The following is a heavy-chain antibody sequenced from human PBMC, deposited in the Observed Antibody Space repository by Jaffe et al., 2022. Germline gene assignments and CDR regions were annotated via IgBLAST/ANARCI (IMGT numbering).Heavy chain of an antibody. J-gene: IGHJ6*03. D-gene: IGHD1-1*01. CDR3: ARDGHDNKISVLRRRHYYYYMDV. CDR1: DFTFSSYR. Sequence: EVQLVESGGGFIQPGGSLRLSCVASDFTFSSYRMHWVRQAPGKGLEWISYISPSSNTIHYTDSVEGRFTISRDNAKNSLYLQMNSLTIDDTAVYYCARDGHDNKISVLRRRHYYYYMDVWGIGTTVTVSS. CDR2: ISPSSNTI. V-gene: IGHV3-48*01.